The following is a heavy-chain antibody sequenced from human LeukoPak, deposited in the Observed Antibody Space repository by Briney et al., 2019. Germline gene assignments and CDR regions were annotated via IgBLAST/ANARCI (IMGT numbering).Heavy chain of an antibody. CDR1: GGSISSYY. CDR3: ASFLGYCSGGSCYSGAFDI. V-gene: IGHV4-59*01. Sequence: SETPSLTCTVSGGSISSYYWSWIRQPPGKGLEWIGYIYYSGSTNYNPSLKSRVTISVDTSKNQFSLKLSSVTAADTAVYYCASFLGYCSGGSCYSGAFDIWGQGTMVTVSS. D-gene: IGHD2-15*01. J-gene: IGHJ3*02. CDR2: IYYSGST.